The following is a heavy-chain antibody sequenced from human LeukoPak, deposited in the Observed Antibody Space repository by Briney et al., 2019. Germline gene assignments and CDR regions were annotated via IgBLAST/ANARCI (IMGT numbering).Heavy chain of an antibody. D-gene: IGHD3-3*01. Sequence: ASVKVSCKASGYTFTGYYMHWVRQAPGQGLEWMGWINPNSDGTNYAQKFQGRVTMTRDTSISTAYMELSRLRSDDTAVYYCARDPDAINYDLRYWGQGTLVTVSS. CDR2: INPNSDGT. J-gene: IGHJ4*02. CDR3: ARDPDAINYDLRY. V-gene: IGHV1-2*02. CDR1: GYTFTGYY.